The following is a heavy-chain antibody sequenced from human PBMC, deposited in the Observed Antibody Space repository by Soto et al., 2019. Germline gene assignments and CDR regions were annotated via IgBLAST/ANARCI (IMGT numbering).Heavy chain of an antibody. CDR1: GGSIDSSDFY. V-gene: IGHV4-39*01. J-gene: IGHJ4*02. D-gene: IGHD3-16*01. Sequence: QLQLQESGPGLVKPSETLSLTCSVSGGSIDSSDFYWVWILQPPGEWLEWIGSTSYRRNTYYNSALRSRVTLSVDTSKNQFYLRLSSVTAADTAVYYCARHGHWAPLDDWGQGTLVTVSS. CDR2: TSYRRNT. CDR3: ARHGHWAPLDD.